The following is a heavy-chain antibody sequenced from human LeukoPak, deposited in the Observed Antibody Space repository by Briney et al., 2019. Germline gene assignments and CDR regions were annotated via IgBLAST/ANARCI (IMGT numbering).Heavy chain of an antibody. CDR3: ARGNYPAVDAFDI. D-gene: IGHD4-11*01. CDR2: IYTSGTI. V-gene: IGHV4-4*07. Sequence: SETLSLTCTVSGGSISSYYWSWIRQPAGTALEWIGRIYTSGTITYNPSLKSRVTMSVDTSKNQFSLKLSSVTAADTAVYYCARGNYPAVDAFDIWGQGTMVTVSS. CDR1: GGSISSYY. J-gene: IGHJ3*02.